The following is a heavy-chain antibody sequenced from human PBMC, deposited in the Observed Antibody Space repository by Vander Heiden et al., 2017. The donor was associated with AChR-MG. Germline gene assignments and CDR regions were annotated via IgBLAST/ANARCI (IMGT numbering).Heavy chain of an antibody. CDR2: ISAYNGNT. J-gene: IGHJ6*02. V-gene: IGHV1-18*01. Sequence: QVQLVQSGAEVQKPGASVKVSCKASGYTFTSYGISWVRQAPGQGLEWMGWISAYNGNTNYAQKLQGRVTMTTDTSTSTAYMELRSLRSDDTAVYYCARYQLLYGRALGGMDVWGQGTTVTVSS. D-gene: IGHD2-2*02. CDR1: GYTFTSYG. CDR3: ARYQLLYGRALGGMDV.